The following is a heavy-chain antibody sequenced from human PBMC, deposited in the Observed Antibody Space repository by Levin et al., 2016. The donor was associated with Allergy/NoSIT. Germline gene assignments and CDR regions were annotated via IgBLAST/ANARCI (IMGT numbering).Heavy chain of an antibody. J-gene: IGHJ6*02. CDR2: IIPILGIA. Sequence: WVRQAPGQGLEWMGRIIPILGIANYAQKFQGRVAITADKSTSTAYMELSSLRSEDTAVYYCAREEYNWNLADLYYYGMDVWGQGTTVTVSS. V-gene: IGHV1-69*04. CDR3: AREEYNWNLADLYYYGMDV. D-gene: IGHD1-1*01.